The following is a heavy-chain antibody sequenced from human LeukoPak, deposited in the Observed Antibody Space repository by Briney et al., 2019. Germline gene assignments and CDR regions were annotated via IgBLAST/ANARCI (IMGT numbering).Heavy chain of an antibody. CDR3: ARSPGYYPD. CDR1: GSSFTSYW. V-gene: IGHV5-10-1*01. J-gene: IGHJ4*02. D-gene: IGHD3-22*01. CDR2: IDPSDSYT. Sequence: GASLQISCKGSGSSFTSYWISWVRQLPGKGLEWMGKIDPSDSYTNYSPSFQGHVTISADKSISTAYLQWSSLKASDTAMYCCARSPGYYPDWGQGTLVTVSS.